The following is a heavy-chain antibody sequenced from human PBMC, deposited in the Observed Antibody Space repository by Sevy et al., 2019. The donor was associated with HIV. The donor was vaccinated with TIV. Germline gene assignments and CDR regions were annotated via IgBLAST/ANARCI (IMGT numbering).Heavy chain of an antibody. CDR3: ARGKSGYCYALNY. J-gene: IGHJ4*02. CDR2: IHSDDTT. Sequence: GGSLRLSCAASGFTVNSNYMTWVRQAPGKGLEGVSVIHSDDTTYHADAVKDRFPMSRDNFKNTLYLHMSSLRAEDTAVYYCARGKSGYCYALNYWGQGTLVTVSS. CDR1: GFTVNSNY. V-gene: IGHV3-66*01. D-gene: IGHD5-18*01.